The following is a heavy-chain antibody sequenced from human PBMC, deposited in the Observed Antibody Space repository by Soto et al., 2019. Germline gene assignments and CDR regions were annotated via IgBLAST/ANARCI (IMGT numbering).Heavy chain of an antibody. CDR1: GFIFSDHY. J-gene: IGHJ5*02. CDR2: IYYSGST. D-gene: IGHD2-15*01. V-gene: IGHV4-38-2*01. Sequence: GSLRLSCVASGFIFSDHYMEWVRQAPGKGLEWIGNIYYSGSTYYNPSLKSRVTISVDTSKNQFSLKLNSLTAADTAVYYCARRQSSPWFDPWGQGTLVTVSS. CDR3: ARRQSSPWFDP.